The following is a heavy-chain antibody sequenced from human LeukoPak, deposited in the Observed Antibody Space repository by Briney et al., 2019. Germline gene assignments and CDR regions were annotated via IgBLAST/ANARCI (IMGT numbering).Heavy chain of an antibody. CDR1: GYTFTGYY. D-gene: IGHD6-13*01. V-gene: IGHV1-8*02. J-gene: IGHJ4*02. Sequence: ASVKVSCKASGYTFTGYYIHWVRQAPGQGLEWMGGISPNSGNTGYAQKFQGRVTMTRNTSISTAYMELSSLRSEDTAVYYCARGQGVSSSWGDLDYWGQGTLVTVSS. CDR3: ARGQGVSSSWGDLDY. CDR2: ISPNSGNT.